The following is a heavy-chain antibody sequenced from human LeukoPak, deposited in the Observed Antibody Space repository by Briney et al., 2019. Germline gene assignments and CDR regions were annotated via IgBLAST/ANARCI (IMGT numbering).Heavy chain of an antibody. D-gene: IGHD4-17*01. V-gene: IGHV3-48*03. J-gene: IGHJ4*02. Sequence: GGSLRLSCAASGFTFSSYEMNWVRKAPGKGLEWVSYISSSGSTIYYADSVKGRFTISRDNAKNSLYLQMNSLRAEDTAVYYCARDYDYGDLRLYFDYWGQGTLVTVSS. CDR1: GFTFSSYE. CDR3: ARDYDYGDLRLYFDY. CDR2: ISSSGSTI.